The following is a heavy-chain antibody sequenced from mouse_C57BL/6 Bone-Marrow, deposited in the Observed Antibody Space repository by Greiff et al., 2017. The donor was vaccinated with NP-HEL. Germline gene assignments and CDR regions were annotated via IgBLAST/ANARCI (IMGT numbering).Heavy chain of an antibody. Sequence: VQLQQSGPELVKPGASVKISCKASGYTFTDYYMNWVKQSHGKSLEWIRDINPNNGGTSYNQKFKGKATLTVDKSSSTAYMELRSLTSEDSAVYYCAREDYYGYDGGAWFAYWGQGTLVTVSA. J-gene: IGHJ3*01. CDR2: INPNNGGT. V-gene: IGHV1-26*01. CDR1: GYTFTDYY. CDR3: AREDYYGYDGGAWFAY. D-gene: IGHD2-2*01.